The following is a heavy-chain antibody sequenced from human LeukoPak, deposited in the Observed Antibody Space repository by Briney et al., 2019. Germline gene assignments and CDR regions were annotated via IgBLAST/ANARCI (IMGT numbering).Heavy chain of an antibody. Sequence: GGSLRLSCAAPGFTFRTSSMAWVRQAPGKGLEWVSSIRGSSGYIYYADSVKGRFTISRDNSKNTLHLQMNSLRAEDTAVYYCANGGRVAAAFGGRNYYYGMDVWGQGTTVTVSS. V-gene: IGHV3-21*01. CDR2: IRGSSGYI. CDR3: ANGGRVAAAFGGRNYYYGMDV. CDR1: GFTFRTSS. J-gene: IGHJ6*02. D-gene: IGHD6-13*01.